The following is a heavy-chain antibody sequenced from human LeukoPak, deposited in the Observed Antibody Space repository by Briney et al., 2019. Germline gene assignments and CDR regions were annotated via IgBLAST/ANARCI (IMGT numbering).Heavy chain of an antibody. CDR2: VNPNSGGT. CDR1: GYTFTGYY. V-gene: IGHV1-2*02. D-gene: IGHD3-3*01. Sequence: ASVKVSCEASGYTFTGYYMHWVRQTPGQGLEWMGWVNPNSGGTNYAQKFQGRVTMTRDTSISTAYMELSRLRSDDTAVYYCARSGTYYDFWSGYTCDYWGQGTLVTVSS. J-gene: IGHJ4*02. CDR3: ARSGTYYDFWSGYTCDY.